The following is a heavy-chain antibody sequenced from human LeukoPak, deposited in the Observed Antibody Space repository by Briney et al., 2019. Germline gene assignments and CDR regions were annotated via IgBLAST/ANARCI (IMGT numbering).Heavy chain of an antibody. CDR3: ARDSSDGRTVTKIFDY. Sequence: PGGSLRLSCAASGFTFSSYAMHWVRQAPGKGLEWVAVISYDGSNKYYADSVKGRFTISRDNSKNTLYLQMNSLRAEDTAVYYCARDSSDGRTVTKIFDYWGQGTLVTVSS. D-gene: IGHD4-17*01. V-gene: IGHV3-30-3*01. CDR2: ISYDGSNK. CDR1: GFTFSSYA. J-gene: IGHJ4*02.